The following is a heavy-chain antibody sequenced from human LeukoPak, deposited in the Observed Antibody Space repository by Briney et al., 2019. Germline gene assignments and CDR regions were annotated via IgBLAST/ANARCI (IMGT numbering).Heavy chain of an antibody. CDR3: ARNCGGDCYSEYFDY. J-gene: IGHJ4*02. CDR1: GFTVSSNY. D-gene: IGHD2-21*02. V-gene: IGHV3-53*05. Sequence: GGSLRLPCAASGFTVSSNYTSWVRQAPGKGLEWVSVIYSGGSTYYADSVKGRFAISRDNSKNTLYLQMNSLRAEDTAVYYCARNCGGDCYSEYFDYWGQGTLVTVSS. CDR2: IYSGGST.